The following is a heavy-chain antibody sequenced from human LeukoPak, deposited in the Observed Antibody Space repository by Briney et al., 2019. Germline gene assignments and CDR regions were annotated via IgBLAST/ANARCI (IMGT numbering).Heavy chain of an antibody. V-gene: IGHV3-23*01. CDR2: ITGIGAST. CDR1: GFTFSTNA. Sequence: GSLRLSCLTSGFTFSTNAMSWVRQPPGKGLEWISGITGIGASTYYADSVTGRFTISRDNSRNTLYLQMNSLRGDDTAVYYCAKDVGKWESLHFFDYWGQGTLVTVSS. CDR3: AKDVGKWESLHFFDY. D-gene: IGHD1-26*01. J-gene: IGHJ4*02.